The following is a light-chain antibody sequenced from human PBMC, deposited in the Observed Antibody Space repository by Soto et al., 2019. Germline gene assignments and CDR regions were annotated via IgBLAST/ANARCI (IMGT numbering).Light chain of an antibody. Sequence: DIQLTQSPSFLSASVGDRVTITCRASQGISSYLAWYQQKPGKVPKLLIYAASTLQSGVPSRFSGSASGTEFTLTISSLQPADFATYYFQQLNSSPITFGQGTRLEMK. CDR2: AAS. V-gene: IGKV1-9*01. CDR3: QQLNSSPIT. CDR1: QGISSY. J-gene: IGKJ5*01.